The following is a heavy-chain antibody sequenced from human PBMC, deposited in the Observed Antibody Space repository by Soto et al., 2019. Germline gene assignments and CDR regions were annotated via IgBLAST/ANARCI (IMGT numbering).Heavy chain of an antibody. V-gene: IGHV3-33*01. CDR2: IWYDGSNK. J-gene: IGHJ4*02. CDR1: GFTFSSYG. CDR3: ARDLGSSLDY. D-gene: IGHD6-13*01. Sequence: QVQLVESGGGVVQPGRSLRLSCAASGFTFSSYGMHWVRQAPGKGLEWVAVIWYDGSNKYYADSVKGRFTISRDNSKNTLYLPMNSLRAEDTAVYYCARDLGSSLDYWGQGTLVTVSS.